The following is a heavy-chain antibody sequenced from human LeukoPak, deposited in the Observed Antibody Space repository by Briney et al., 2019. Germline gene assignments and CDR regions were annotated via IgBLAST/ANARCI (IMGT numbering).Heavy chain of an antibody. CDR2: IKSKTDGGIT. CDR3: ARGGRIALMEYAPELDY. J-gene: IGHJ4*02. Sequence: PGGSLRLSCAASGFTFSNALMSWVRQAPGKGLEWVGRIKSKTDGGITDYAAPVRGRFTISRDDSKNTLYLQMNSLRPEDTALYHCARGGRIALMEYAPELDYWGQGTLVTVSS. D-gene: IGHD2-8*01. V-gene: IGHV3-15*05. CDR1: GFTFSNAL.